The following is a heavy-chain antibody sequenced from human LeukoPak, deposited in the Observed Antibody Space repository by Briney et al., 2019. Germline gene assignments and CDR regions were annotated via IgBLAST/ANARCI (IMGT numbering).Heavy chain of an antibody. CDR2: MNPNSGNT. V-gene: IGHV1-8*01. CDR1: GYTFTSYD. Sequence: ASVKVSCKASGYTFTSYDINWVRQATGQGLGWMGWMNPNSGNTGYAQKFQGRVTMTRNTSISTAYMELSSLRSEDTAVYYCARGYCSSTSCYLIYYYGMDVWGQGTTVTVSS. J-gene: IGHJ6*02. D-gene: IGHD2-2*01. CDR3: ARGYCSSTSCYLIYYYGMDV.